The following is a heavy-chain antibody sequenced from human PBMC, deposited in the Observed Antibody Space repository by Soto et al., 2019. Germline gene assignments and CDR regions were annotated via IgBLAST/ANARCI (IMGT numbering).Heavy chain of an antibody. V-gene: IGHV3-21*06. Sequence: SGGSLRLSCAASGFPFTRYSMNWVRQAPWRGGEWVSSIRSTTNYIYYGDSMKGRFTISRDNAKNSLYLEMNSLRAEDTAVYYCARESEDLTSNFDYWGQGTLVTVSS. CDR1: GFPFTRYS. CDR3: ARESEDLTSNFDY. J-gene: IGHJ4*02. CDR2: IRSTTNYI.